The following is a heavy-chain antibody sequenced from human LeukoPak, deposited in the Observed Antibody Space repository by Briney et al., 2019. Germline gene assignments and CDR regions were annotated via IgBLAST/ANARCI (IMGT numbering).Heavy chain of an antibody. CDR3: ARDQVDYYGSGSYSSYYYGMDV. CDR1: GGSISSGDYY. CDR2: IYYSGST. J-gene: IGHJ6*02. V-gene: IGHV4-30-4*01. D-gene: IGHD3-10*01. Sequence: PSETLSLTCTVSGGSISSGDYYWSWIRQPPGKGLEWIGYIYYSGSTYYNPSLKSRVTISVDTSKDQFSLKLSSVTAADTAVYYCARDQVDYYGSGSYSSYYYGMDVWGQGTTVTVSS.